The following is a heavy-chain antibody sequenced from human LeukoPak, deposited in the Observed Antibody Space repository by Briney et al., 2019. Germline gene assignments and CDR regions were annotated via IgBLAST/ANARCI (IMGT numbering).Heavy chain of an antibody. Sequence: PSETLSLTCTVSGGSIGTYYWSWIRQPAGKGLEWIGRIFTTGGANYNPSLKSRVTMSLDTSNNLFSLKLTSVTAADTAVYYCVRDGPNWGLLWGQGALVTVSS. CDR1: GGSIGTYY. CDR3: VRDGPNWGLL. CDR2: IFTTGGA. J-gene: IGHJ4*02. D-gene: IGHD7-27*01. V-gene: IGHV4-4*07.